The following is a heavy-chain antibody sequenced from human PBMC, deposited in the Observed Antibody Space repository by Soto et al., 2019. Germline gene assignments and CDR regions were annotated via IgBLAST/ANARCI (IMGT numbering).Heavy chain of an antibody. V-gene: IGHV4-4*02. CDR1: GDSLSTSFW. D-gene: IGHD2-8*01. J-gene: IGHJ4*02. CDR3: ARASYGVCYYGY. CDR2: IYHVGST. Sequence: SETLSLTCTVSGDSLSTSFWWTWVRQSPGKGLEWIGQIYHVGSTNYNPALKSRVTISVDKSKNQFSLKLTSVNAADTAVYYCARASYGVCYYGYWGQGTLVTVSS.